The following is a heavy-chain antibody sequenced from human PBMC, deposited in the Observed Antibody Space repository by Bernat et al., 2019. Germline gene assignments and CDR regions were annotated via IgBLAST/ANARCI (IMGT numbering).Heavy chain of an antibody. V-gene: IGHV3-73*01. D-gene: IGHD4-23*01. CDR1: GFIFSDSV. J-gene: IGHJ5*02. Sequence: EVQLVESGGGLVQPGGSLKLSCAASGFIFSDSVMHWVRQASGKGPEWVGRIRTKSNNYATAYAASVKGRFTISRDDSKNTAFLQMDSLKTEDTAIYYCTAAVGTSSYNWFDPWGPGTLVTVSS. CDR3: TAAVGTSSYNWFDP. CDR2: IRTKSNNYAT.